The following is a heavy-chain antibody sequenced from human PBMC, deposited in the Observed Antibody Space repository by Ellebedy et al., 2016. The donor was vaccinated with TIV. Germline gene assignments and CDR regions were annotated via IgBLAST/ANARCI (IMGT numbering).Heavy chain of an antibody. J-gene: IGHJ4*02. V-gene: IGHV3-64*01. Sequence: PGGSLRLSCAASGFTLSSYARHWVRQAPGKGLEYVSAISSNGGSTYYANSVKGRFTISRDNSKNTLYLQMGSLRAEDMAVYYCARQYDILTGYELDYWGQGTLVTVSS. CDR2: ISSNGGST. D-gene: IGHD3-9*01. CDR3: ARQYDILTGYELDY. CDR1: GFTLSSYA.